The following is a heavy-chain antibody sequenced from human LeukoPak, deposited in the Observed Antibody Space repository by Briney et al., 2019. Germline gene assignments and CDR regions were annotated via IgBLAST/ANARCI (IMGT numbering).Heavy chain of an antibody. Sequence: PSETLSLTCTVSGGSISSYYWSWLRQPPGKGLEWIAYIYYGGSTNYNPSLKSRVTISVDTSKNQFSLKLSSVTAADTAVYYCARAWDIVVVTSAFDIWGQGTMVTVSS. CDR2: IYYGGST. D-gene: IGHD2-2*01. J-gene: IGHJ3*02. V-gene: IGHV4-59*01. CDR3: ARAWDIVVVTSAFDI. CDR1: GGSISSYY.